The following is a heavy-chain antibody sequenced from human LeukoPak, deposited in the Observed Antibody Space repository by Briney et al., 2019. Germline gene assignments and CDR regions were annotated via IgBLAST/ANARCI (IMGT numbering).Heavy chain of an antibody. J-gene: IGHJ4*02. D-gene: IGHD1-26*01. CDR3: ARGVVGATTGAYSFDY. CDR1: RYTFTGYY. Sequence: GASVKVSCKASRYTFTGYYMHWVRQAPGQGLEWMGRINPNSGGTNFAQKFQGRVTMTRDTSINTAYMELSRLRSEDTAVYYCARGVVGATTGAYSFDYWGRGTLVTVSS. V-gene: IGHV1-2*06. CDR2: INPNSGGT.